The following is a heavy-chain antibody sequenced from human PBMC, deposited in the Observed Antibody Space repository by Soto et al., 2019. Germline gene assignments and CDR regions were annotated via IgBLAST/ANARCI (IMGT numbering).Heavy chain of an antibody. J-gene: IGHJ4*02. CDR1: GGSISSYY. CDR3: ARQEGTRFGESRHYYFDY. CDR2: IYYSGST. Sequence: SETLSLTCTVSGGSISSYYWSWIRQPPGKGLEWIGSIYYSGSTYYNPSLKSRVTISVDTSKNQFSLKLSSVTAADTAVYYCARQEGTRFGESRHYYFDYWGQGTLVTVSS. V-gene: IGHV4-59*05. D-gene: IGHD3-10*01.